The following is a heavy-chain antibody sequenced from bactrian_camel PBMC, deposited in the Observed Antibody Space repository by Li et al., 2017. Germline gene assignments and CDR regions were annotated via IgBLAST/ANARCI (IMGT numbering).Heavy chain of an antibody. Sequence: HVQLVESGGGSVQVGGSLRLSCTASRNEALFKVMAWFRRPPGKEREAVAVIYRPTGVTNYADTVQGRFTITRESAAITLYLQMDSLKPEDTAMYYCAADTVNLQLARHYRYWGQGTQVTVS. J-gene: IGHJ4*01. CDR2: IYRPTGVT. D-gene: IGHD7*01. CDR1: RNEALFKV. V-gene: IGHV3S53*01. CDR3: AADTVNLQLARHYRY.